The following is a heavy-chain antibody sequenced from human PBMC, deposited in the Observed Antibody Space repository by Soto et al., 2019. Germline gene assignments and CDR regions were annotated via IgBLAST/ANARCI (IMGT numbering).Heavy chain of an antibody. V-gene: IGHV3-30-3*01. J-gene: IGHJ4*02. D-gene: IGHD6-19*01. CDR1: GFTFSSYA. CDR3: ARDGYSSGWKEY. CDR2: ISYDGSNK. Sequence: QVQLVESGGGVVQPGRSLRLSCAASGFTFSSYAMHWVRQAPGKGMEWVAVISYDGSNKYYADSVKGRFTISRDNANNTLYLQMNSLSAEDPAVYYCARDGYSSGWKEYCGQGTLVTVSS.